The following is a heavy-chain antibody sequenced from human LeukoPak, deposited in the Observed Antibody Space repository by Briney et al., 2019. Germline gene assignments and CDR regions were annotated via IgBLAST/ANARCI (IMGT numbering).Heavy chain of an antibody. V-gene: IGHV4-59*01. CDR1: GGSISSYY. D-gene: IGHD3-22*01. Sequence: SETLSLTCTVSGGSISSYYWSWIRQPPGEGLEWIGYIYYSGSTNYNPSLKSRVTISVDTSKNQFSLKLSSVTAADTAVYYCARAEYYYDSSGYYNLYFDYWGQGTLVTVSS. CDR3: ARAEYYYDSSGYYNLYFDY. J-gene: IGHJ4*02. CDR2: IYYSGST.